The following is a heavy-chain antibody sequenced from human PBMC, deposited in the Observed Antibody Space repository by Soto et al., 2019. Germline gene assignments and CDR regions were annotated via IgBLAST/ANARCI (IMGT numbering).Heavy chain of an antibody. D-gene: IGHD5-12*01. CDR1: GFTLRDYA. CDR2: IRSKAYGGTT. Sequence: GGSLRLSCTASGFTLRDYAMSWVRQAPGKGLEWVGFIRSKAYGGTTDYAASVKARFTISRDDSKSIAYLQMNSLKTEDTAVYYCIRGATHYYYYGMDVWGQGTTVTVSS. V-gene: IGHV3-49*04. CDR3: IRGATHYYYYGMDV. J-gene: IGHJ6*02.